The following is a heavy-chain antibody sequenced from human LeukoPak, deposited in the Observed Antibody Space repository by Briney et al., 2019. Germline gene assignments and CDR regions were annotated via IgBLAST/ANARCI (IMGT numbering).Heavy chain of an antibody. D-gene: IGHD4-17*01. CDR1: GFTFNSYD. V-gene: IGHV3-23*01. CDR3: AKARYGDNISDGFDT. Sequence: GEFLKISCAASGFTFNSYDMSWVRQAPGEGPGGGSSNCNCGGRIFYVDSVKGRFTISRDNFKNTLFLQMSSLRAEDRAVYYCAKARYGDNISDGFDTWGQGTMVTVSS. CDR2: NCNCGGRI. J-gene: IGHJ3*02.